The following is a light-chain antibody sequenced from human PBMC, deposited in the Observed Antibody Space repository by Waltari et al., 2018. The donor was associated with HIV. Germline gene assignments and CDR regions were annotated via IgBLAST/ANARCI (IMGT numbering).Light chain of an antibody. CDR3: SSYTTNNTRV. CDR1: SSDVGAYNY. Sequence: QPASVSGSPGQSITISCTGTSSDVGAYNYVSWYQQHPGKAPKLMIYEVSNRPSGVSNRFSASKSGNTASLTISGLQAEDEADYYCSSYTTNNTRVFGGGTKLTVL. CDR2: EVS. J-gene: IGLJ3*02. V-gene: IGLV2-14*03.